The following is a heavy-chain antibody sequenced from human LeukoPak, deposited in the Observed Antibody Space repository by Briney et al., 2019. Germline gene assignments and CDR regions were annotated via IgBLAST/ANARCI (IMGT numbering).Heavy chain of an antibody. V-gene: IGHV4-59*01. CDR3: ARAGFYGDYEYYFDY. CDR1: GGSISSYY. D-gene: IGHD4-17*01. Sequence: PSETLSLTCTVSGGSISSYYWSWIRQPPGKGLEWIGYIYYSGSTNYNPSLKSRVTISVDTSKNQFSLKLGSVTAADTAVYYCARAGFYGDYEYYFDYWGQGTLVTVSS. J-gene: IGHJ4*02. CDR2: IYYSGST.